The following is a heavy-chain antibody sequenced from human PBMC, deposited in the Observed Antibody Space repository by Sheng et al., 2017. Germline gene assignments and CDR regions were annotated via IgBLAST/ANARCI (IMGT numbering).Heavy chain of an antibody. CDR1: GFTFSSYA. CDR2: ISYDGSNK. Sequence: QVQLVESGGGVVQPGRSLRLSCAASGFTFSSYAMHWVRQAPGKGLEWVAVISYDGSNKYYADSVKGRFTISRDNSKNTLYLQMNSLRAEDTAVYYCARDQAGYSWKQPLVGYFDYWGQGTLVTVSS. CDR3: ARDQAGYSWKQPLVGYFDY. D-gene: IGHD1-1*01. J-gene: IGHJ4*02. V-gene: IGHV3-30*04.